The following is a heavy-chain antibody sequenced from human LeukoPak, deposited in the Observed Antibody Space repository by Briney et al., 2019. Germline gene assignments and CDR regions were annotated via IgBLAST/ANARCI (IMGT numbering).Heavy chain of an antibody. Sequence: GGSPRLSCAASGFTFNYYMMTLVRQAPGKGLEWVSSITGSSSHLYYADSVKGRFTISRDNAKNAVYLQMNSLRGEDMAVYYCAKSHDYGDYGGLNYWGQGTLVAVSS. CDR3: AKSHDYGDYGGLNY. CDR1: GFTFNYYM. D-gene: IGHD4-17*01. V-gene: IGHV3-21*01. J-gene: IGHJ4*02. CDR2: ITGSSSHL.